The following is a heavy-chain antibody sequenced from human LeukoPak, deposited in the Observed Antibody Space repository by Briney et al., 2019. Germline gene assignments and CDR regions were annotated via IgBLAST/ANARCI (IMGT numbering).Heavy chain of an antibody. CDR1: GGSMSSYY. D-gene: IGHD5-18*01. V-gene: IGHV4-59*01. CDR3: ASTNVDTAMVKAHYFDY. Sequence: PSETLSLTCTVSGGSMSSYYWSWIRQPPGKGLEWIGYIYYSGSTNYNPSLKSRVTISVDTSKNQFSLKLSSVTAADTAVYYCASTNVDTAMVKAHYFDYWGQGTLVTVSS. J-gene: IGHJ4*02. CDR2: IYYSGST.